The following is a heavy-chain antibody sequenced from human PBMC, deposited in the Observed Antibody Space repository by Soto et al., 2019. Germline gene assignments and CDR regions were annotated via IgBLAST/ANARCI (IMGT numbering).Heavy chain of an antibody. D-gene: IGHD4-17*01. Sequence: SETLSLTCAVSGGSISSSNWWSWVRQPPGKGLEWIGYISYTGSANYNASLKSRLTISVDTSKNQFSLKLSSVTAADTALYYCARVNYGDYYCGMDVWGQGTTVTVS. V-gene: IGHV4-4*02. CDR2: ISYTGSA. J-gene: IGHJ6*02. CDR3: ARVNYGDYYCGMDV. CDR1: GGSISSSNW.